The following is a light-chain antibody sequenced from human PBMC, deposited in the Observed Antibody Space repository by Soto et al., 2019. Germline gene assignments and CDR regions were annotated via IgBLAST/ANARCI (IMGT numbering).Light chain of an antibody. CDR2: DVA. V-gene: IGLV2-14*03. CDR3: CSFTTGTTRV. J-gene: IGLJ1*01. Sequence: QSALTQPASVSGSPGHSITISCIGTSRDVGASNFVSWYQQHPGEAPKLLIYDVAYRPAGVSSRFSGSKSGNTASLTISWLQAEDEADYYCCSFTTGTTRVFGTGTKLTVL. CDR1: SRDVGASNF.